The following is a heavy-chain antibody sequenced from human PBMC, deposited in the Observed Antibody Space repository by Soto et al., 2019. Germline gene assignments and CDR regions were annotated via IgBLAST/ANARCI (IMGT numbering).Heavy chain of an antibody. CDR1: GFTFSSYS. J-gene: IGHJ4*02. CDR3: ARDLFSSSARYLDS. D-gene: IGHD6-6*01. V-gene: IGHV3-21*01. Sequence: EVQLVESGGGLVKPGGSLRLSCAASGFTFSSYSMNWVRQAPGKGLEWVSSISSSSSYIYYADSVKGRFTISRDNAKNSLYLQMASLRASDTAVYDCARDLFSSSARYLDSWWQGTVVTVSS. CDR2: ISSSSSYI.